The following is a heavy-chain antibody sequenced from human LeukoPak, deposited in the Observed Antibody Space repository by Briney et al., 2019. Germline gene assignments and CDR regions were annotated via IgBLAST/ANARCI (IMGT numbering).Heavy chain of an antibody. CDR3: ARGRRFYYYYYMDV. V-gene: IGHV4-34*01. CDR2: INHSGST. J-gene: IGHJ6*03. D-gene: IGHD1-1*01. CDR1: GGSFSGYY. Sequence: SETLSLTCAVYGGSFSGYYWSGIRQPPGKGLEWMGEINHSGSTNYNPSLKSRVTISVDTSKNQFSLKPSSVTAADTAVYYCARGRRFYYYYYMDVWGKGTTVTVSS.